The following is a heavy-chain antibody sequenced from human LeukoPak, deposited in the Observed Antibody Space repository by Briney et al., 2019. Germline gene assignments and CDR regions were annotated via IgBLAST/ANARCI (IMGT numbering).Heavy chain of an antibody. CDR3: ARLWSGVKPFDY. J-gene: IGHJ4*02. Sequence: SETLSLTCTVSGGSISSYYWSWIRQPPGKGLEWIGYIYYSGSTNYNPSLMSRVTISVNTSKNQFSLKLSSVTAADTAVYYCARLWSGVKPFDYWGQGTLVTVSS. D-gene: IGHD3-10*01. V-gene: IGHV4-59*08. CDR2: IYYSGST. CDR1: GGSISSYY.